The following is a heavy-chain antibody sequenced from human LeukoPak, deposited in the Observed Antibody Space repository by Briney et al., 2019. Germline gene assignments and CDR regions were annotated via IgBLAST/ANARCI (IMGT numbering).Heavy chain of an antibody. D-gene: IGHD6-6*01. CDR1: GHTFSIYD. Sequence: PGVSLRLSCAASGHTFSIYDKRGARRAPRRGREGGAVVWYGGSNKYYSNSVKGRFTISRDNPKNTLYLQMNSLRAADTAVYYCARASRLGIEALYYMDVWGKGTTVTVSS. J-gene: IGHJ6*03. V-gene: IGHV3-30*16. CDR3: ARASRLGIEALYYMDV. CDR2: VWYGGSNK.